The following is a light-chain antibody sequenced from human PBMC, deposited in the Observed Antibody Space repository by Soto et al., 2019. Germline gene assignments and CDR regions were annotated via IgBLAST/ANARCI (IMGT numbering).Light chain of an antibody. Sequence: DIQMTQSPSTLSASVGDRVTITCRASQSISSWLAWYQQKPGKAPNLLIYKASTLESGVPSRFSGSGSGTEFTLTLSSLQPDDSATYYCQQYDSFPRTFGQGTKVDIK. V-gene: IGKV1-5*03. J-gene: IGKJ1*01. CDR2: KAS. CDR3: QQYDSFPRT. CDR1: QSISSW.